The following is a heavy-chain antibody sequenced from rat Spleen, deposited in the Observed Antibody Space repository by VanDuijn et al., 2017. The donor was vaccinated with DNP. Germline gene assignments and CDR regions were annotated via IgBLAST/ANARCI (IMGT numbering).Heavy chain of an antibody. CDR2: MSSGGST. CDR3: ARSDYSDGSYYYGYFDY. Sequence: QVQVKESGPGLVQPSQTLSLTCTVSGFSLTSYSVAWVRRPPGKGLEWLAAMSSGGSTYYNSALRSRLSISRDTSKSQVFLKVNSLQTEDTAMYFCARSDYSDGSYYYGYFDYWGQGVMVTVSS. D-gene: IGHD1-12*02. CDR1: GFSLTSYS. J-gene: IGHJ2*01. V-gene: IGHV2-6*01.